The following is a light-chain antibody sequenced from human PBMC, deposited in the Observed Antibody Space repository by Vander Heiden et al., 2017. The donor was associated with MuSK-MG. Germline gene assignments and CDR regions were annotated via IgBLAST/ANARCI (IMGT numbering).Light chain of an antibody. V-gene: IGKV1-13*02. J-gene: IGKJ5*01. Sequence: AIQLTQSPSSLSASVGDRVTITLAWYQQRPGKAPNLLIYDAYSLESGVPSRFSGRGSGTDFTLTISSLQPEDFATYYCQQVKSYPITFGQGTRLELK. CDR3: QQVKSYPIT. CDR2: DAY.